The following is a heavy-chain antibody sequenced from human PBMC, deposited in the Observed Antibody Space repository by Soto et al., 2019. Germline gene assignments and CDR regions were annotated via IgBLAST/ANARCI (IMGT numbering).Heavy chain of an antibody. CDR3: ARREIQGPIDY. V-gene: IGHV4-28*01. J-gene: IGHJ4*02. D-gene: IGHD1-26*01. CDR1: GYSISSSNW. Sequence: QVQLQESGPGLVKPSDTLSLTCAVSGYSISSSNWWGWIRQPPGKGLEWIGYIYSSGTTYYNPSLKIRVTMSGDTSKNQFSLKLTSVTAVDTAVYYCARREIQGPIDYWGQGTLVTVSS. CDR2: IYSSGTT.